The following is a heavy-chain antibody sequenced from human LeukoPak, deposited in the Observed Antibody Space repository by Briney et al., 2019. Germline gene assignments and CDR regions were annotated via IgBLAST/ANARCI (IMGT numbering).Heavy chain of an antibody. Sequence: GSLSLSCAAPGFLFKSYWVVGVRQAPGKGLEWVASIDEHGFKTYYAASVTGRFTISKDTAKNSLDLQMNSLRAEDTAVYYCARDGITCTRDYWGQGALVTVSS. CDR1: GFLFKSYW. J-gene: IGHJ4*02. CDR3: ARDGITCTRDY. D-gene: IGHD1-7*01. V-gene: IGHV3-7*01. CDR2: IDEHGFKT.